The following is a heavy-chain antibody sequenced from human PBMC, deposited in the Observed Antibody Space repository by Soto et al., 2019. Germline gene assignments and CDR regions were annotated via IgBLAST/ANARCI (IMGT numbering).Heavy chain of an antibody. Sequence: KPSETLSLTCTVSGGSISSYYWSWIRQPPGKGLEWIGYIYYSGSTNYNPSLKSRVTISVDTSKNQFSLKLSSVTAADTAVYYCARGVGCSGGSCYGKPEYYFDYWGQGTLVTVSS. D-gene: IGHD2-15*01. J-gene: IGHJ4*02. CDR1: GGSISSYY. CDR3: ARGVGCSGGSCYGKPEYYFDY. CDR2: IYYSGST. V-gene: IGHV4-59*01.